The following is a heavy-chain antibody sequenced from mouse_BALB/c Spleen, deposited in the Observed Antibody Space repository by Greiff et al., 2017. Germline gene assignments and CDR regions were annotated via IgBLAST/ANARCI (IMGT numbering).Heavy chain of an antibody. J-gene: IGHJ4*01. Sequence: EVQVVESGGGLVQPGGSLRLSCATSGFTFTDYYMSWVRQPPGKALEWLGFIRNKANGYTTEYSASVKGRFTISRDNSQSILYLQMNTLRAEDSATYYCARGMDYWGQGTSVTVSS. CDR2: IRNKANGYTT. CDR3: ARGMDY. CDR1: GFTFTDYY. V-gene: IGHV7-3*02.